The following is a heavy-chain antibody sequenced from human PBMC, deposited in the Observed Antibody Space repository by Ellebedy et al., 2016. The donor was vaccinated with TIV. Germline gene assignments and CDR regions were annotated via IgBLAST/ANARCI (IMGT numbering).Heavy chain of an antibody. CDR3: ARVVWQQPVSYALDI. J-gene: IGHJ3*02. V-gene: IGHV4-34*01. Sequence: MPSETLSLTCAVYGGSFSGYYWSWIRQPPGKGLEWMGEINHSGSPNYNPSLKSRVTISVDTSKNQFSLKLNSVTAADTAVYYCARVVWQQPVSYALDIWGQGTMVTVSS. CDR2: INHSGSP. CDR1: GGSFSGYY. D-gene: IGHD6-13*01.